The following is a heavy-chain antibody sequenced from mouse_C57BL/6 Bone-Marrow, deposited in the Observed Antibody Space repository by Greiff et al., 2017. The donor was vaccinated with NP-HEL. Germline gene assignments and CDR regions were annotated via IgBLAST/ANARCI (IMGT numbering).Heavy chain of an antibody. CDR3: AREGITTGFDY. J-gene: IGHJ2*01. Sequence: VQLQQPGAELVMPGASVKLSCKASGYTFTSYWMHWVKQRPGQGLEWIGEIDPSDSYTNYNQKFKGKSTLTVDKSSSTAYMQLSSLTSEDSAVYYCAREGITTGFDYWGQGTTLTGSS. CDR1: GYTFTSYW. V-gene: IGHV1-69*01. D-gene: IGHD1-1*01. CDR2: IDPSDSYT.